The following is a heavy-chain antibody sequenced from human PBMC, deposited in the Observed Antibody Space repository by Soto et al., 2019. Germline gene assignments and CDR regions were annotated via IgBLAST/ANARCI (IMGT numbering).Heavy chain of an antibody. D-gene: IGHD2-2*01. J-gene: IGHJ5*02. CDR2: INPSGGST. CDR1: GYTFTSYY. CDR3: ARANIVVVPAAKRTVYWFDP. Sequence: QVQLVQSGAEVKKPGASVKVSCKASGYTFTSYYMHWVRQAPGQGLEWMGIINPSGGSTSYAQKFQGRVTMTRDTSTSTVYMELSRLRSEDTAVYYCARANIVVVPAAKRTVYWFDPWGQGTLVTVSS. V-gene: IGHV1-46*01.